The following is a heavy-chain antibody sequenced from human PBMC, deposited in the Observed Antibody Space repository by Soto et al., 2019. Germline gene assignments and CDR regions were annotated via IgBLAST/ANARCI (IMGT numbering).Heavy chain of an antibody. CDR2: INPSGGHT. J-gene: IGHJ4*02. CDR3: AGGGHVVVVTAAFDY. D-gene: IGHD2-21*02. V-gene: IGHV1-46*04. Sequence: QVQLMQSGAEVKKPGASVKVSCKASGNTFTNYYIHWVRQAPGQGLEWMGTINPSGGHTTYAQKLLGRVTMPRDTSTSTLYKELTSLRSEDTAVYYCAGGGHVVVVTAAFDYWGQGTLVTVSS. CDR1: GNTFTNYY.